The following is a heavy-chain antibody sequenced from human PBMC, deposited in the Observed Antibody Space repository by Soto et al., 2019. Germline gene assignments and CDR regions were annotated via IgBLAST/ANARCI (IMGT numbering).Heavy chain of an antibody. CDR3: AKSAGYSSGWHQKPFNWFDP. D-gene: IGHD6-19*01. J-gene: IGHJ5*02. CDR1: GGTFSSFS. CDR2: IIPIFGTA. Sequence: QLQLVQSGAEVKKPGSSVNVSCRASGGTFSSFSISWVRQAPGQGLEWMGGIIPIFGTATYAQNFRGRVTISADESTNTAHMELTSLTSADTAVYYCAKSAGYSSGWHQKPFNWFDPWGQGTLVTVSS. V-gene: IGHV1-69*01.